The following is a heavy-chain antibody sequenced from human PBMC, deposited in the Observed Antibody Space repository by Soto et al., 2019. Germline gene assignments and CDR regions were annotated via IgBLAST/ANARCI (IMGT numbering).Heavy chain of an antibody. CDR2: IDSSGEK. D-gene: IGHD6-19*01. CDR3: ARRHLAVAVSPWFDP. V-gene: IGHV2-26*01. J-gene: IGHJ5*02. CDR1: GLSITDSEMG. Sequence: QVTLKESGPVLVNPTETLTLRCTVSGLSITDSEMGVRWIRQPPGQPLEWLAHIDSSGEKSYRTFLKSRLAISKDTSKSQIVLTMTIMDPADTATYYCARRHLAVAVSPWFDPWGQGIPVTVSS.